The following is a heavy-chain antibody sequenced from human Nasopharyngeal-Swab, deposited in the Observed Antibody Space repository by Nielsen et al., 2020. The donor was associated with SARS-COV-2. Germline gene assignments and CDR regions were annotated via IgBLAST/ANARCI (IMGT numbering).Heavy chain of an antibody. CDR1: GFTFYDYG. CDR3: AREYYDGGFDP. J-gene: IGHJ5*02. Sequence: GESLKISCAASGFTFYDYGMSWVRQAQGKGLEWVSGINWNGGSTGYADSVKGRFTISRDNAKNSLYLQMNSLRAEDTALYHCAREYYDGGFDPWGQGTLVTVSS. V-gene: IGHV3-20*01. D-gene: IGHD3-3*01. CDR2: INWNGGST.